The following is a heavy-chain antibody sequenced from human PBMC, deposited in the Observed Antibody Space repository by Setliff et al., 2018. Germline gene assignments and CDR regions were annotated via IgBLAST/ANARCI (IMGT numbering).Heavy chain of an antibody. CDR2: INAGNGNT. D-gene: IGHD3-22*01. V-gene: IGHV1-3*01. J-gene: IGHJ6*02. Sequence: ASVKVSCKASGYTFTSYAMHWVRQAPGQRLEWMGWINAGNGNTKYSRKFQGRVTMTRNTSISTAYMELSRLRSDDTAVYYCARDGRDYYGSSGYYFRYYYYGMDVWGQGTTVTVSS. CDR3: ARDGRDYYGSSGYYFRYYYYGMDV. CDR1: GYTFTSYA.